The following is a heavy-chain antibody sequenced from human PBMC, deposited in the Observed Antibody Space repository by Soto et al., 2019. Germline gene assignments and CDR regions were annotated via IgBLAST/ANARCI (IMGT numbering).Heavy chain of an antibody. D-gene: IGHD3-16*01. CDR3: ARGGGYTFDY. CDR1: GGSISRCGYS. J-gene: IGHJ4*02. CDR2: IYHSGST. Sequence: SETLSLTCAVSGGSISRCGYSWSWIRQPPGKGLEWIGYIYHSGSTYYNPPLKSRVTISVDRSKNQFSLKLSSVTAADTAVYYCARGGGYTFDYWGQGTLVTVSS. V-gene: IGHV4-30-2*01.